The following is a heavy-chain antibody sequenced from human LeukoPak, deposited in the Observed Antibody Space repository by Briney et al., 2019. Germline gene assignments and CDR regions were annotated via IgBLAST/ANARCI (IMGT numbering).Heavy chain of an antibody. Sequence: PSQTLSLTCTVSGGSISGGSYYWSWIRQPAGKGLEWIGRIYTSGSTNYNPSLKSRVTISVDTSKNQFSLKLSSVTAADTAVYYCAAAHWDRRGYGSGSYNYWGQGTLVTVSS. D-gene: IGHD3-10*01. CDR2: IYTSGST. CDR1: GGSISGGSYY. V-gene: IGHV4-61*02. CDR3: AAAHWDRRGYGSGSYNY. J-gene: IGHJ4*02.